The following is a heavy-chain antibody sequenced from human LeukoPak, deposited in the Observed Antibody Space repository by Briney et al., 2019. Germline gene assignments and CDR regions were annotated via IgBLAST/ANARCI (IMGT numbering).Heavy chain of an antibody. Sequence: GGSLRLSCAASGFTFSSYEMNWVRQAPGKGLEWVSYISSSGGTIYYADSVKGRFTISRDNAKNSLYLQMNSLRVEDTAVYYCAREVNSYDNSWGQGTLVTVSS. CDR1: GFTFSSYE. V-gene: IGHV3-48*03. J-gene: IGHJ4*02. CDR3: AREVNSYDNS. CDR2: ISSSGGTI. D-gene: IGHD5-18*01.